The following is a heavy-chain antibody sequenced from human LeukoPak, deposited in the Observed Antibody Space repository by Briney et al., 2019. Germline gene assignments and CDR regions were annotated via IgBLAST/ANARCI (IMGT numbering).Heavy chain of an antibody. D-gene: IGHD3-3*01. CDR3: ARDRDFWSGYNWFDP. Sequence: ASVKVSCKASGYTFTSYGISWVRQAPGQGLERMGWISAYNGNTNYAQKLQGKVTMTTDTSTSTAYMELRSLRSDDTAVYYCARDRDFWSGYNWFDPWGQGTLVTVSS. CDR2: ISAYNGNT. V-gene: IGHV1-18*01. CDR1: GYTFTSYG. J-gene: IGHJ5*02.